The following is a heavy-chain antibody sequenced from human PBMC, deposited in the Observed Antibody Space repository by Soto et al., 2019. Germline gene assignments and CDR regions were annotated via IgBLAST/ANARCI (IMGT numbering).Heavy chain of an antibody. CDR2: INHSGST. J-gene: IGHJ4*02. Sequence: QVQLQQWGAGLLKPSETLSLTCAVYGGSFSGYYWSWIRQPPGKGLEWIGEINHSGSTNYNPSLKSRVTISVDTSKNQFSLKLSSVTAADTAVYYCARGFGNSMIVVVYFDYWGQGTLVTVSS. CDR3: ARGFGNSMIVVVYFDY. D-gene: IGHD3-22*01. CDR1: GGSFSGYY. V-gene: IGHV4-34*01.